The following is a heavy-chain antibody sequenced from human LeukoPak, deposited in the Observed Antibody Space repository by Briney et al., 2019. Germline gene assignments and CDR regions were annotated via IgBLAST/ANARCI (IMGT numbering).Heavy chain of an antibody. CDR3: RKARGPGRRFDP. J-gene: IGHJ5*02. CDR1: GFTFSSYA. V-gene: IGHV3-23*01. CDR2: ISGSGGST. Sequence: GGSLRLSCAASGFTFSSYAMSWVRQAPGKGLEWVSAISGSGGSTYYADSVKGRFTISRDNSKNTLYLQMNSLRAEDTAVYYCRKARGPGRRFDPGGQGTLVTVSS. D-gene: IGHD3-10*01.